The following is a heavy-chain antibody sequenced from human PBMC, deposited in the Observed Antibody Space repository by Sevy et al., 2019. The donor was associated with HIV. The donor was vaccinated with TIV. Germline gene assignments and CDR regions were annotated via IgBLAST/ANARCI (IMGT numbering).Heavy chain of an antibody. CDR2: INSDGSST. D-gene: IGHD3-22*01. Sequence: GGSLRLSCAASGFTFSSYCMHWVRQAPGKGLVWVSLINSDGSSTNYADSVKGRFTISRDNAKNTLYLQMNSLRAEDTAVYFCARVGLGYDTSGVDYWGQGTLVTVSS. V-gene: IGHV3-74*01. CDR1: GFTFSSYC. CDR3: ARVGLGYDTSGVDY. J-gene: IGHJ4*02.